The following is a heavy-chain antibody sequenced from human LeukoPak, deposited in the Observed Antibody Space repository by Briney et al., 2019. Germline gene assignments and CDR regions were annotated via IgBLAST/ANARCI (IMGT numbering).Heavy chain of an antibody. CDR3: ARGRYSYGSGHPYAFDI. J-gene: IGHJ3*02. Sequence: PSETLSLTCTVSGGSISSSYWSWIRQPPGKGLEWIGYIYYSGSTNYNPSLKSRVTISVDTSKNQFSLKVSSVTAADTAVYYCARGRYSYGSGHPYAFDIWGQGTMVTVSS. V-gene: IGHV4-59*01. CDR1: GGSISSSY. CDR2: IYYSGST. D-gene: IGHD5-18*01.